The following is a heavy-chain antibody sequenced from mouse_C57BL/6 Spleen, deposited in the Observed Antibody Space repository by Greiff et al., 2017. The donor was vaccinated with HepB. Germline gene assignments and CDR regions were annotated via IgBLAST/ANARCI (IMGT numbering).Heavy chain of an antibody. CDR2: INPGSGGT. D-gene: IGHD3-2*02. CDR1: GYAFTNYL. J-gene: IGHJ2*01. Sequence: VQLQQSGAELVRPGTSVKVSCKASGYAFTNYLIEWVKQRPGQGLEWIGVINPGSGGTNYNEKFKGKATLTADKSSSTAYMQLSSLTSEDSAVYCCAREEAQATGMDYWGQGTTLTVSS. CDR3: AREEAQATGMDY. V-gene: IGHV1-54*01.